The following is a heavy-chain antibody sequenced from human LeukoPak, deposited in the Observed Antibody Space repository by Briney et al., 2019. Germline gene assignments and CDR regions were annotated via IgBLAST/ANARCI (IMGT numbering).Heavy chain of an antibody. Sequence: PSETLSLTCTVSGGSISSYHWSWIRQPPGKGLEWIGYIYYSGSTNYNPSLKSRVTISLETSKNQFSLKVSSVTAADTAVYYCARHSSGYLSYFDYWGQGTLVPVSS. CDR3: ARHSSGYLSYFDY. D-gene: IGHD3-22*01. CDR1: GGSISSYH. J-gene: IGHJ4*02. V-gene: IGHV4-59*08. CDR2: IYYSGST.